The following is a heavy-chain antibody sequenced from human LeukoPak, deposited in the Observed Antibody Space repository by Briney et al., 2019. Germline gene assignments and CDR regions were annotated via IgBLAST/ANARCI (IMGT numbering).Heavy chain of an antibody. D-gene: IGHD6-6*01. Sequence: SETLSHTCAVYGGSFSGYYWSWIRQPPGKGLEWIGEINHSGSTNYNPSLKSRVTISVDTSKNQFSLKLSSVTAADTAVYYCARAYFSSSTGYYYMDVWGKGTTVTVSS. CDR3: ARAYFSSSTGYYYMDV. J-gene: IGHJ6*03. CDR1: GGSFSGYY. CDR2: INHSGST. V-gene: IGHV4-34*01.